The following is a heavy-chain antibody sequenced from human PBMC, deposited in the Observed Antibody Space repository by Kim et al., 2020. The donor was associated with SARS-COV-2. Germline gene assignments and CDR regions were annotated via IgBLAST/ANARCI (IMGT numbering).Heavy chain of an antibody. J-gene: IGHJ6*02. D-gene: IGHD6-13*01. CDR2: ISYDGSNK. V-gene: IGHV3-33*05. CDR1: GFTFSSYG. CDR3: ARDGAYSSSLYDHGHYYYGMDV. Sequence: GGSLRLSCAASGFTFSSYGMHWVRQAPGKGLEWVAVISYDGSNKYYADSVKGRFTISRDNSKNTLYLQMNSLRAEDTVVYYCARDGAYSSSLYDHGHYYYGMDVWGQGTTVTVSS.